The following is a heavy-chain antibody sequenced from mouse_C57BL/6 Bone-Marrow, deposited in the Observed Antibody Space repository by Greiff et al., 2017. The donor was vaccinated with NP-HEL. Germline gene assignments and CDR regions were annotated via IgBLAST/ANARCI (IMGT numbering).Heavy chain of an antibody. J-gene: IGHJ4*01. V-gene: IGHV1-69*01. D-gene: IGHD1-1*01. CDR2: IDPSDSYT. CDR3: ARGIYYYGSSPYYAMDY. CDR1: GYTFTSYW. Sequence: QVQLKQPGAELVMPGASVKLSCKASGYTFTSYWMHWVKQRPGQGLEWIGEIDPSDSYTNYNQKFKGKSTLTVDKSSSTAYMQLSSLTSEDSAVYYCARGIYYYGSSPYYAMDYWGQGTSVTVSS.